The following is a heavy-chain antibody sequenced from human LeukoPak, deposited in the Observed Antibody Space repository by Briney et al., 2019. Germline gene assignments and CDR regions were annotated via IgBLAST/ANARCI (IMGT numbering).Heavy chain of an antibody. J-gene: IGHJ4*02. CDR3: AKDKAVAGTAFDY. CDR1: GFTFSSYA. D-gene: IGHD6-19*01. CDR2: ISGSGGST. Sequence: PGGSLRLSCAASGFTFSSYAMSWVRQAPGKGLEWVSAISGSGGSTYYADSVKGRFTISRDNSKNTLYLQMNSLRAEDTAVYFCAKDKAVAGTAFDYWGQGTLVTVSS. V-gene: IGHV3-23*01.